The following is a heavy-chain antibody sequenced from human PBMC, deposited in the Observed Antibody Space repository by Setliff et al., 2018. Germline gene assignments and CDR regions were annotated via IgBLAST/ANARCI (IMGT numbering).Heavy chain of an antibody. CDR2: IHHSGST. V-gene: IGHV4-39*07. Sequence: PSETLSLTCTVSGGSIRSSTHYWGWIRQPPGKGLEWIGTIHHSGSTHYNPSLKSRVTISVDTSKNQFSLKLSSVTAADTAVYYCARRSPAYYSDSSGYFYDTSPYMDVWGKGTTVTVSS. CDR1: GGSIRSSTHY. D-gene: IGHD3-22*01. CDR3: ARRSPAYYSDSSGYFYDTSPYMDV. J-gene: IGHJ6*03.